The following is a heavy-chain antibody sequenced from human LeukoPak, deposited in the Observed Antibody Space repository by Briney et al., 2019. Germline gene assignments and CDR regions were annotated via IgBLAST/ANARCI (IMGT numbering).Heavy chain of an antibody. J-gene: IGHJ3*02. D-gene: IGHD4-23*01. CDR3: AKDQSVASHAFVI. CDR1: GFPFSCCA. CDR2: ISGCGGST. Sequence: GGSLRLFCAASGFPFSCCAMSWVRQAPGKGLEGVSDISGCGGSTYYAVSVKGLFTLPRDKSKNTLYLQKNSLRDEHTGVYFCAKDQSVASHAFVIWGEGTMVTLSS. V-gene: IGHV3-23*01.